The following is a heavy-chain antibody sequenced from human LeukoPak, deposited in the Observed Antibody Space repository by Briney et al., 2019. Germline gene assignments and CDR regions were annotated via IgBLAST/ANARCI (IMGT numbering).Heavy chain of an antibody. CDR2: INSDGSST. CDR3: ARAYSGYDNLDY. Sequence: GGSLRLSCAASGFTFSSYWMHWVRQAPGKGLVWVSRINSDGSSTRYADSVKGRFTISRDNAKNTLYLQMNSLRAEDTAVYYCARAYSGYDNLDYWGQGTLVTVSS. CDR1: GFTFSSYW. V-gene: IGHV3-74*01. J-gene: IGHJ4*02. D-gene: IGHD5-12*01.